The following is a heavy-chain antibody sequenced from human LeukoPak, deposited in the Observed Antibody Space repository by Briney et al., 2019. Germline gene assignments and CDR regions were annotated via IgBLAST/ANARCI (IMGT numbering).Heavy chain of an antibody. CDR1: GFTFSSYS. CDR3: ARGRASCSSTSCYRYYCYYYMDV. CDR2: ISSSSSYI. V-gene: IGHV3-21*01. J-gene: IGHJ6*03. Sequence: GGSLRLSCAASGFTFSSYSMNWVRQAPGKGLEWVSSISSSSSYIYYADSVKGRFTISRDNAKNSLYLQMNSLRAEDTAVYYCARGRASCSSTSCYRYYCYYYMDVWGKGTTVTVSS. D-gene: IGHD2-2*01.